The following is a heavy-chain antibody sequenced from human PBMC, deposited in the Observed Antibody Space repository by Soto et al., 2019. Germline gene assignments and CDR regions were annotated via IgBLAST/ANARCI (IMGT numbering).Heavy chain of an antibody. D-gene: IGHD6-19*01. J-gene: IGHJ4*02. CDR3: ARVKDSSGWYAYFDY. CDR2: INPSGGST. Sequence: ASVKVSCKASGYTFTIYYMHWVLQAPGQGLEWMGIINPSGGSTSYAQKFQGRVTMTRDTSTSTVYMELSSLRSEDTAVYYCARVKDSSGWYAYFDYWGQGTLVTVSS. V-gene: IGHV1-46*01. CDR1: GYTFTIYY.